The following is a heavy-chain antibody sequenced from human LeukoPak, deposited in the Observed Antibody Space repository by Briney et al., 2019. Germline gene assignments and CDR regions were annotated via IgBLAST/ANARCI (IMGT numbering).Heavy chain of an antibody. CDR3: ARDRSGYYDY. CDR2: IYYSGST. D-gene: IGHD3-22*01. V-gene: IGHV4-59*01. CDR1: GGSISSYY. J-gene: IGHJ4*02. Sequence: SETLSLTCTDSGGSISSYYWSWIRQPPGKGLEWIGYIYYSGSTNYNPSLKSRVTISVDTSKNQFSLKLSSVTAADTAVYYCARDRSGYYDYWGQGTLVTVSS.